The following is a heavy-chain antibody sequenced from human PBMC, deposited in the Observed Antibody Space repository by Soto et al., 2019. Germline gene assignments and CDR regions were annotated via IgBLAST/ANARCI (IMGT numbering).Heavy chain of an antibody. CDR3: ARGLSVTLFDN. J-gene: IGHJ4*02. D-gene: IGHD4-17*01. Sequence: QVQLQESGPGLVKASRTLSLTCTVSGGSISTGGYYWTWIRQHPGKGLEWIGYIYYSGSTYYNPSIKSRVSLSVDTSKNQFSLKLSSVTAADTAVYYCARGLSVTLFDNWGQGTLVTVSS. CDR2: IYYSGST. CDR1: GGSISTGGYY. V-gene: IGHV4-31*03.